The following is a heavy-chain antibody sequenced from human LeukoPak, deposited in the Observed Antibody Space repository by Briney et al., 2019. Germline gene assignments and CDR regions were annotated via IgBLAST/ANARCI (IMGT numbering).Heavy chain of an antibody. CDR3: ARGEYVWGSYRLTPPNWFDP. CDR1: GDSFTSYW. V-gene: IGHV5-51*01. D-gene: IGHD3-16*02. Sequence: ESLKISCNGSGDSFTSYWISWVRQMPGKGLEWMGIIYPGDSATRYSPTVQGQVTISADKSICTAYLQLSSLKASDTAMCYCARGEYVWGSYRLTPPNWFDPWGQGNLVTVSS. CDR2: IYPGDSAT. J-gene: IGHJ5*02.